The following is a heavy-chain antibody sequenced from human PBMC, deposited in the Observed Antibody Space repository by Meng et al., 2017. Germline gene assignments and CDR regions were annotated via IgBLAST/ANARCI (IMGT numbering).Heavy chain of an antibody. J-gene: IGHJ4*01. V-gene: IGHV1-2*02. Sequence: ASVKVSCKASGYTFTGYYMHWVRQAPGQGLEWMGWINPNSGGTNYAQKFQGRVTMTRDTSTSTVYMELSSLRSEDTAVYYCARVKQRDSLRIDSGYDYLFDYFDYWGQG. CDR1: GYTFTGYY. CDR3: ARVKQRDSLRIDSGYDYLFDYFDY. D-gene: IGHD5-12*01. CDR2: INPNSGGT.